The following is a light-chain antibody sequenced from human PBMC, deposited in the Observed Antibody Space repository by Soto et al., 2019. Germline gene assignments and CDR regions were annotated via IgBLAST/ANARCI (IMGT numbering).Light chain of an antibody. CDR2: DVS. CDR3: SSHTSSSPYV. J-gene: IGLJ1*01. CDR1: SSDVGAY. Sequence: QSVLTQPASVSGSPGQSITISCTGTSSDVGAYVSWYQQHPGKAPKLLIYDVSHRPSGVSNRFSGSKSGNTASLTISGLQAVDEADYYCSSHTSSSPYVFGTGTKVTVL. V-gene: IGLV2-14*03.